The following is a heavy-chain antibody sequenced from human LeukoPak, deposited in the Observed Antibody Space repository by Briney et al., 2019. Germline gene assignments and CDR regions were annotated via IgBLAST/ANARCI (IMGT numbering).Heavy chain of an antibody. Sequence: GGSLRLSCAPSVFTFDDYAMHWVRQAPGPGVGGVSGISWNRGRIDYADSVKGRFTISRDNAKNSLFLQMNWLRTEDTALYYCASSRSYDGYFDYWGQGTLVTVSS. J-gene: IGHJ4*02. CDR2: ISWNRGRI. CDR3: ASSRSYDGYFDY. D-gene: IGHD1-26*01. V-gene: IGHV3-9*01. CDR1: VFTFDDYA.